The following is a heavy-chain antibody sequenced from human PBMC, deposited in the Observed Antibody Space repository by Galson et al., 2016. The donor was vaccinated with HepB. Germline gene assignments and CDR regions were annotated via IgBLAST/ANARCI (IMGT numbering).Heavy chain of an antibody. CDR3: ARDRVWYFDL. D-gene: IGHD3-10*01. Sequence: SETLSLTCTVSGGSISDYYWSWIRQPPGKGLEWIGYIYYTGSTNYNPSLKSRVTISVDTSKNQFSLKLSSVTAADTAVYFCARDRVWYFDLWGRGPLVTVSS. CDR2: IYYTGST. CDR1: GGSISDYY. V-gene: IGHV4-59*01. J-gene: IGHJ2*01.